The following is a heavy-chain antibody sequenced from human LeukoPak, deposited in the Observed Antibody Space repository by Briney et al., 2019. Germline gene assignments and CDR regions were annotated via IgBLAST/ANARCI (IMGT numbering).Heavy chain of an antibody. CDR3: ASTLAAGTSYFDY. CDR1: GYSFTAFY. CDR2: INPNSGGT. V-gene: IGHV1-2*02. D-gene: IGHD6-13*01. Sequence: ASVKVSCKASGYSFTAFYIHWVRQAPGQGLEWMGWINPNSGGTYYAQKFQGRGTMTRDTSISTAYMELSRLTSDDTAVYYCASTLAAGTSYFDYWGQGTLVTVSS. J-gene: IGHJ4*02.